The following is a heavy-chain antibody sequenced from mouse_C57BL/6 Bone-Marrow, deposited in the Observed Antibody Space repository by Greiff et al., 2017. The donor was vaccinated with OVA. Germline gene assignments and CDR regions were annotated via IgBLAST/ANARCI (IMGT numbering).Heavy chain of an antibody. CDR2: ISSGGDYI. V-gene: IGHV5-9-1*02. CDR3: TSGDYYGSYAMDY. D-gene: IGHD1-1*01. J-gene: IGHJ4*01. CDR1: GFTFSSYA. Sequence: EVHLVESGEGLVKPGGSLKLSCAASGFTFSSYAMSWVRQTPEKRLEWVAYISSGGDYIYYADTVKGRFTISRDNARNTLYLQMSSLKSEDTAMYYCTSGDYYGSYAMDYWGQGTSVTVSS.